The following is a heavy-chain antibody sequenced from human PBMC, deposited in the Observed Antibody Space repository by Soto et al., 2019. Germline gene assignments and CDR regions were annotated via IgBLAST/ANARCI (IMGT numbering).Heavy chain of an antibody. V-gene: IGHV3-15*01. CDR3: FTDRTASPVDH. Sequence: GGSLRLSCVASGFSFRDAWMSWVRQVPGKGLEWVGRIKSEAAGGTTDDAAPAKGRFSISRDDSKSTLYLQMNSLKIEDTAVYYCFTDRTASPVDHWGQGTLVTVSA. J-gene: IGHJ4*02. CDR1: GFSFRDAW. CDR2: IKSEAAGGTT.